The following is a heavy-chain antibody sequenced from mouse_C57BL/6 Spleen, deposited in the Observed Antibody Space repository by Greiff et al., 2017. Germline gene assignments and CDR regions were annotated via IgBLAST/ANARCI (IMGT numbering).Heavy chain of an antibody. V-gene: IGHV2-2*01. CDR3: ARKYYSNHYAMDY. Sequence: VKLVESGPGLVQPSQSLSITCTVSGFSLTSYGVHWVRQSPGKGLEWLGVIWSGGSTDYNAAFISRLSISKDNSKSQVFFKMNSLQADDTAIYYCARKYYSNHYAMDYWGQGTSVTVSS. CDR2: IWSGGST. J-gene: IGHJ4*01. D-gene: IGHD2-5*01. CDR1: GFSLTSYG.